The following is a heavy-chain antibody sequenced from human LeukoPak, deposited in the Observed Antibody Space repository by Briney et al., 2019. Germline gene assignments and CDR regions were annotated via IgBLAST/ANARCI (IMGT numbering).Heavy chain of an antibody. CDR3: ASAVRGVIIR. J-gene: IGHJ4*02. CDR2: INHSGSI. V-gene: IGHV4-34*01. D-gene: IGHD3-10*01. Sequence: SETLSPTCAVYGGSFSGYYWSWIRQPPGKGLEWIGEINHSGSINYNPSLKSRVTVSVDTSKNQFSLKLSSVTAADTAVYYCASAVRGVIIRWGQGTLVTVSS. CDR1: GGSFSGYY.